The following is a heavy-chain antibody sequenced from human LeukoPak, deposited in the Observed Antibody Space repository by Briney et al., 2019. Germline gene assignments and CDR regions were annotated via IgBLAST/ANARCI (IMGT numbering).Heavy chain of an antibody. CDR1: GFTFDDYA. Sequence: GRSLRLSCAASGFTFDDYAMHWVRQAPGKGLEWVSGISWNSGSIGYADSVKGRFTISRDNAKNSLYLQMNSLRAEDTAVYYCARGWDYDSSGYYPPYWGQGTLVTVSS. J-gene: IGHJ4*02. CDR2: ISWNSGSI. V-gene: IGHV3-9*01. CDR3: ARGWDYDSSGYYPPY. D-gene: IGHD3-22*01.